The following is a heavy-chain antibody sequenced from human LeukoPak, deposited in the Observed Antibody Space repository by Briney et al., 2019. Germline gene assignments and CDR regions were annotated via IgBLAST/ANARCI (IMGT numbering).Heavy chain of an antibody. Sequence: SETLSLTCAVYGGSFSGYYWSWIRQPPGKGLEWIGYIYYSGSTNYNPSLKSRVTISVDTSKNQFSLKLSSVTTADTAVYYCARTPLGSDRYFDYWGQGTLVTVSS. V-gene: IGHV4-59*01. D-gene: IGHD3-16*02. CDR3: ARTPLGSDRYFDY. J-gene: IGHJ4*02. CDR1: GGSFSGYY. CDR2: IYYSGST.